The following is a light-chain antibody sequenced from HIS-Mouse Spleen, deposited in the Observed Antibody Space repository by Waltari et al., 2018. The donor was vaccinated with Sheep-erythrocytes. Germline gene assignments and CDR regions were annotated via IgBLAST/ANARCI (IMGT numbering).Light chain of an antibody. CDR1: SSDVGRYNL. CDR2: EGS. CDR3: CSYAGSYNHV. J-gene: IGLJ1*01. V-gene: IGLV2-23*01. Sequence: QSALTQPASVSGSPGQSITISCTGTSSDVGRYNLVSWYQQHPGKAPKLMIYEGSKRPSGVSNRVSGSKSGNTASLTISGLQAEDEADYYCCSYAGSYNHVFATGTKVTVL.